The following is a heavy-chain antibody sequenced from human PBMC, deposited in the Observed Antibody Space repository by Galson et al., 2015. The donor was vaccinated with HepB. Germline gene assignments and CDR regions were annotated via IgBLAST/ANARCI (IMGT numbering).Heavy chain of an antibody. CDR3: ARSRFDFWSGYDYYMDV. J-gene: IGHJ6*03. Sequence: SLRLSCAASGFTFSTYSMNWVRQAPGKGLEWVSYISSSSSTIYYADSVKGRFTISRDNAKNSLYLQMSSLRAEDTAVYYCARSRFDFWSGYDYYMDVWGKGTTVTVSS. CDR1: GFTFSTYS. CDR2: ISSSSSTI. V-gene: IGHV3-48*01. D-gene: IGHD3-3*01.